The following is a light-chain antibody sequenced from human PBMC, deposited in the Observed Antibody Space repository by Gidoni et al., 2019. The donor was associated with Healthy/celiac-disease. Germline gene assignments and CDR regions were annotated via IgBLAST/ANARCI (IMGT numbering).Light chain of an antibody. Sequence: EIVMTQSPATLSVSPGERATLSCRASQSVSSNLAWYQQKPGQAPRLLIYGASTRATCIPARFSGSGSGTEFTLTISSLQSEDFAVYYCQQYNNWLLLTFGGGTKVEIK. J-gene: IGKJ4*01. CDR3: QQYNNWLLLT. CDR1: QSVSSN. V-gene: IGKV3-15*01. CDR2: GAS.